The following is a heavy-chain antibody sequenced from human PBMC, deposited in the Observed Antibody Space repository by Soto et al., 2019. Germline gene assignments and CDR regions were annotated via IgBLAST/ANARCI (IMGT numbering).Heavy chain of an antibody. CDR1: GYSFNTYW. CDR2: IYPNDYDI. Sequence: GESLKISCKGSGYSFNTYWIGWVRQMPGKGLGGMGVIYPNDYDIKFSPSFQGQVTISADKSISTAYLQWSSLKASDSGIYYCARRTGLLYSDWGQGTLVTVSS. J-gene: IGHJ4*02. V-gene: IGHV5-51*01. D-gene: IGHD2-21*01. CDR3: ARRTGLLYSD.